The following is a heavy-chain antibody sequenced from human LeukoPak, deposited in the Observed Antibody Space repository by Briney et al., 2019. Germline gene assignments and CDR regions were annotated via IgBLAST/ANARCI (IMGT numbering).Heavy chain of an antibody. Sequence: GASVKVSCKASGYTFTGYFVHWVRQAPGQGLEWMGWINPNSGGTNYAQKFQGRVTMTRDTSISTAYMELSRLRSDDTAVYYCARAGYGDYDPYYYYYYMDVWGKGTTVTVSS. J-gene: IGHJ6*03. CDR1: GYTFTGYF. CDR2: INPNSGGT. CDR3: ARAGYGDYDPYYYYYYMDV. V-gene: IGHV1-2*02. D-gene: IGHD4-17*01.